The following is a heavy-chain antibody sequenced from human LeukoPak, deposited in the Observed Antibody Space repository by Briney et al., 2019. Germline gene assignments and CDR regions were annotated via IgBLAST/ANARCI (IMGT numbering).Heavy chain of an antibody. CDR1: GFTFSSYT. CDR3: ARDPDNSYYYDSSGYYAFDY. J-gene: IGHJ4*02. D-gene: IGHD3-22*01. CDR2: INKNTSTI. V-gene: IGHV3-48*02. Sequence: PGGSLRLSCAASGFTFSSYTMNWVRQAPGKGLEWVSYINKNTSTIYYADSVKGRFTISRDNAKNSLYLQMNSLRDEDTAVYYCARDPDNSYYYDSSGYYAFDYWGQGTLVTVSS.